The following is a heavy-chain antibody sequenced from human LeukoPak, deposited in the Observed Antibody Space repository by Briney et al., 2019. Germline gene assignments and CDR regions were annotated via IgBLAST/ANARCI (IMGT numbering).Heavy chain of an antibody. CDR1: GGTFSSYA. CDR2: IIPIFGTA. J-gene: IGHJ6*03. CDR3: ARDLRSWYDILTGYYYYYYMDV. V-gene: IGHV1-69*05. Sequence: GASVKVSCKAPGGTFSSYAISWVRQAPGQGLEWMGRIIPIFGTANYAQKFQGRVTITTDESTSTAYMELSSLRSEDTAVYYCARDLRSWYDILTGYYYYYYMDVWGKGTTVTVSS. D-gene: IGHD3-9*01.